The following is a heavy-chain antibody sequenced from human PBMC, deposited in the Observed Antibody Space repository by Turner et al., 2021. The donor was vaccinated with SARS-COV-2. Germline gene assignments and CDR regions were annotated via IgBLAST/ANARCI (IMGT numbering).Heavy chain of an antibody. CDR1: AYSPNELS. CDR2: FDPENADT. CDR3: TTAVAVASVVVGYYYYYGMDV. V-gene: IGHV1-24*01. D-gene: IGHD6-19*01. J-gene: IGHJ6*02. Sequence: QVQLVQSGAGATQPRAPVKASCVVSAYSPNELSMHWRRQDAGKGLEWMGGFDPENADTNYAQKFQGRVTITEDTTTVAAYMKLNSLMSEDTAVYYCTTAVAVASVVVGYYYYYGMDVWGQGTTVTVSS.